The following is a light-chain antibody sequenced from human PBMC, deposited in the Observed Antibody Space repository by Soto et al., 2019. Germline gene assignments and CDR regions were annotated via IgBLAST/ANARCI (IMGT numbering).Light chain of an antibody. CDR1: ISDVGGYNY. CDR2: DVS. Sequence: SVLAQPRSVAGSPGQSVTISFTGTISDVGGYNYVSWYQEQPGKAPKLMIYDVSKRPSGVPDRFSGSKSGNTASLTISGLQAEDEADYYCCSYAGSYSYVFGTGT. CDR3: CSYAGSYSYV. J-gene: IGLJ1*01. V-gene: IGLV2-11*01.